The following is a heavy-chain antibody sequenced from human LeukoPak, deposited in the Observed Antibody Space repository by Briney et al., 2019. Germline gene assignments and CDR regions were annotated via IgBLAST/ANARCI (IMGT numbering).Heavy chain of an antibody. CDR1: GYTFTGAY. CDR3: ARVLFNSGYDY. CDR2: INPNSGET. D-gene: IGHD3-9*01. J-gene: IGHJ4*02. V-gene: IGHV1-2*02. Sequence: ASVKVSCKPSGYTFTGAYVHWVRQTPGQGLEWMGWINPNSGETKFAQKFQGRVTMTRDTSISTVYMDLGGLRSDDTAVYYCARVLFNSGYDYWGQGSLVTVSS.